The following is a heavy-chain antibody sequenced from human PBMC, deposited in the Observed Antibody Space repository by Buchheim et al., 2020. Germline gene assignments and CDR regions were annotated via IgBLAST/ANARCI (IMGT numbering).Heavy chain of an antibody. J-gene: IGHJ4*02. CDR2: INPSGGST. V-gene: IGHV1-46*01. CDR3: ARDQFLYYDSSGYLDYFDY. CDR1: GYTFTSYY. Sequence: QVQLVQSGAEVKKPGASVKVSCKASGYTFTSYYMHWVRQAPGQGLEWMGIINPSGGSTSHAQKFQGRVTMTRDTSTSTVYMELSSLRSEDTAVYYCARDQFLYYDSSGYLDYFDYWGQGTL. D-gene: IGHD3-22*01.